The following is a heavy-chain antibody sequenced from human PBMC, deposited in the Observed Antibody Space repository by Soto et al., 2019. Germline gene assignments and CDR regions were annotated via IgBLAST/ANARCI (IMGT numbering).Heavy chain of an antibody. V-gene: IGHV4-61*01. CDR3: AVPPPWEPRPFQH. CDR1: GGSVSSGNYD. J-gene: IGHJ1*01. D-gene: IGHD1-26*01. Sequence: PSETLSLTCTVSGGSVSSGNYDWSWIRQPPGKGLEWIGYFYYSGITNYNPSLKNRVTISVDTSKNQFSLNLSSVTAADTAVYYCAVPPPWEPRPFQHWGQGTLVTVSS. CDR2: FYYSGIT.